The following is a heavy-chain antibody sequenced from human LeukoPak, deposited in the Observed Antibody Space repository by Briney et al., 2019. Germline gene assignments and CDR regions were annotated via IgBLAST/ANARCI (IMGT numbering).Heavy chain of an antibody. Sequence: ASVKVSCKASGFTFTAYHIHWVRQARGQGLEWMGWINPNSGGTNYAQKFQGRVTMTRDTSISTAYIELNRLRSDDTAVYYCARGYCTGDSCSGAWFDPWGRGTLATVFS. V-gene: IGHV1-2*02. CDR3: ARGYCTGDSCSGAWFDP. D-gene: IGHD2-15*01. CDR1: GFTFTAYH. J-gene: IGHJ5*02. CDR2: INPNSGGT.